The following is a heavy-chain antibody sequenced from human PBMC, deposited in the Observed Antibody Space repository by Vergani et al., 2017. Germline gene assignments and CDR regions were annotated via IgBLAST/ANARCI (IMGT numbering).Heavy chain of an antibody. CDR2: ITAYNGDP. J-gene: IGHJ4*02. CDR3: ARDFAGECNSDRCYTGGL. V-gene: IGHV1-18*01. D-gene: IGHD2/OR15-2a*01. Sequence: AQLASSGPEMRKPGASVKVSCKASGYTFTAYGISWVRQVPGQGLEWLGWITAYNGDPKYTRRLQDRITLTTDPSTATVYLELRSLRSDDTAVYYCARDFAGECNSDRCYTGGLWGQGTLVTVSS. CDR1: GYTFTAYG.